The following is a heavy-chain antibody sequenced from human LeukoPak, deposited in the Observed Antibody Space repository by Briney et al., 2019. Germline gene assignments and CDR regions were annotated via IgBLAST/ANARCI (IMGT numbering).Heavy chain of an antibody. CDR3: ARDRVAAAGPRYWYFDL. D-gene: IGHD6-13*01. J-gene: IGHJ2*01. CDR2: ISSSSSTI. V-gene: IGHV3-48*01. CDR1: GFTFSSYS. Sequence: PGGSLRLSCAASGFTFSSYSMNWVRQAPGKGLEWVSYISSSSSTIYYADSVKGRSTISRDNSKNTLYLQMNSLRAEDTAVYYCARDRVAAAGPRYWYFDLWGRGTLVTVSS.